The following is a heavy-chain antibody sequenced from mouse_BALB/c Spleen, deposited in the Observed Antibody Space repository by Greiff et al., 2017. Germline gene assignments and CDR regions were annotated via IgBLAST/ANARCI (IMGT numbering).Heavy chain of an antibody. Sequence: VQLVESGPELVKPGASVKISCKASGYTFTDYYINWVKQKPGQGLEWIGWIYPGSGNTKYNEKFKGKATLTVDTSSSTAYMQLSSLTSEDTAVYFCARTLYYYGSSYWYFDVWGAGTTVTVSS. V-gene: IGHV1-84*02. J-gene: IGHJ1*01. CDR3: ARTLYYYGSSYWYFDV. CDR2: IYPGSGNT. D-gene: IGHD1-1*01. CDR1: GYTFTDYY.